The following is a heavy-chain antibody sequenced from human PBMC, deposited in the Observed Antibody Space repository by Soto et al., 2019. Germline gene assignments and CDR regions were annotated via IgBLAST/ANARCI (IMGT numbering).Heavy chain of an antibody. CDR2: IYSGGST. Sequence: EVQLVESGGGLDQPGGSLRLSCAASEFTVTSNYMSWVRQAPGKGLEWVSVIYSGGSTYYADFVKGRFTISRDNSKNTVYLQMNSLRAEGTAVYYCARATYCTGGNCLLDYWGQGTLVTVSS. CDR1: EFTVTSNY. V-gene: IGHV3-53*04. D-gene: IGHD2-15*01. J-gene: IGHJ4*02. CDR3: ARATYCTGGNCLLDY.